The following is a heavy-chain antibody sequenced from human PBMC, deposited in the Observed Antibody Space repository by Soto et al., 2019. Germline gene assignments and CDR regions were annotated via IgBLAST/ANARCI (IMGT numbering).Heavy chain of an antibody. CDR2: IIPVIAII. Sequence: VQLVQSGAEVKKPGSSVKVSCKASGAIFSSHTLSWVRQAPGQGLEWMGRIIPVIAIINYAQKFQDRATITADKSTNTAYMELSNLRREDTAVYFCASLMGNSTGWVEYWGQGTLVTVSS. V-gene: IGHV1-69*02. J-gene: IGHJ4*02. CDR1: GAIFSSHT. D-gene: IGHD6-19*01. CDR3: ASLMGNSTGWVEY.